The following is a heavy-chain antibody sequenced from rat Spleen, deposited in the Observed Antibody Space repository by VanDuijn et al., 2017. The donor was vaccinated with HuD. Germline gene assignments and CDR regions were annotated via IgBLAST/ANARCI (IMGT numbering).Heavy chain of an antibody. D-gene: IGHD1-1*01. CDR3: ARVGRSRLQGFAN. Sequence: EVQLVESGGGLLQPGRSLKLSCVASGFTFDDYWMTWIRQAPGKGLEWVASITNTGGSTYYPDSVKGRFTISRDNSKSTLYLQMNSLRSEDTATYYCARVGRSRLQGFANWGQGTLVTVSS. CDR1: GFTFDDYW. J-gene: IGHJ3*01. V-gene: IGHV5-31*01. CDR2: ITNTGGST.